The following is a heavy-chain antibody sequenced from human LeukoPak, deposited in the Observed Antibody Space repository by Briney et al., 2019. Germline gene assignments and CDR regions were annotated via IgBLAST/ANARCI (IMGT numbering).Heavy chain of an antibody. CDR3: ARVGAVAGTGDY. V-gene: IGHV1-69*13. CDR2: IIPIFGTA. J-gene: IGHJ4*02. Sequence: GASVKVSCKASGGTFSSYAISWVRQAPGQGLEWMGGIIPIFGTANYAQKFQGRVTITADESTSTAYKELSSLRSEDTAVYYCARVGAVAGTGDYWGQGTLVTVSS. CDR1: GGTFSSYA. D-gene: IGHD6-19*01.